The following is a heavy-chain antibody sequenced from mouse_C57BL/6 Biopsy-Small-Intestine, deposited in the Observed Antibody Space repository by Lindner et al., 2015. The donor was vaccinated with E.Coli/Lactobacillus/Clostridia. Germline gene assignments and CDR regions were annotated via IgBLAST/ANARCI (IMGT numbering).Heavy chain of an antibody. J-gene: IGHJ4*01. Sequence: SVKVSCKTSGYTFTGHPVHWVRQAPGQGLEWMGWINPNSGNTLYAYKFQGRVTLTRDTSISSAYMDLSWLTSDDTAVYYCVREDKSGTYVGNYWGQGTLVTVSS. V-gene: IGHV1S130*01. CDR1: GYTFTGHP. CDR2: INPNSGNT. D-gene: IGHD1-3*01. CDR3: VREDKSGTYVGNY.